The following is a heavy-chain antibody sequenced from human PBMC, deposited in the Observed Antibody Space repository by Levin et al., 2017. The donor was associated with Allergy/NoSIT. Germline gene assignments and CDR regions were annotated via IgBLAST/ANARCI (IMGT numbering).Heavy chain of an antibody. D-gene: IGHD2-21*01. J-gene: IGHJ6*02. CDR2: ISGSAGSI. V-gene: IGHV3-23*01. CDR1: GFAFKNYA. CDR3: DKHRGPGSCLTPRMDA. Sequence: LSLTCGASGFAFKNYAMSWVRRAPGKGLEWVSVISGSAGSIYYADSVRDRFTVSRDNSKKTLYMQMSNLRAEDAAVYDCDKHRGPGSCLTPRMDAWGQVTTVTVAS.